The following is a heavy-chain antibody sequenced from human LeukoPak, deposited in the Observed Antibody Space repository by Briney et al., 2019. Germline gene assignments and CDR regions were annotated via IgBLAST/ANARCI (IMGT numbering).Heavy chain of an antibody. D-gene: IGHD5-18*01. CDR3: ARDQRGYSYGYDDY. J-gene: IGHJ4*02. Sequence: GLEWVAXIKQDGSEKYYVDSVKGRFTISRGNAKNSLYLQMNSLRAEDTAIYYCARDQRGYSYGYDDYWGQGTLVTVSS. V-gene: IGHV3-7*01. CDR2: IKQDGSEK.